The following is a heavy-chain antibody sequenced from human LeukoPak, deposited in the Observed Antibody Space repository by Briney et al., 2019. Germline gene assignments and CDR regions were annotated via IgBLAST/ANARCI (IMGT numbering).Heavy chain of an antibody. CDR2: ISGGAGAT. V-gene: IGHV3-23*01. D-gene: IGHD1-26*01. CDR1: GFTFSSSA. J-gene: IGHJ5*02. CDR3: ARVGGSLTFDP. Sequence: GGSLRLSCAASGFTFSSSAMSWVRQAPGKGLEWVSGISGGAGATYYADSVKGRFTISRDNSKNTLYLQMNSLRAEDTAVYYCARVGGSLTFDPWGQGTLVAVSS.